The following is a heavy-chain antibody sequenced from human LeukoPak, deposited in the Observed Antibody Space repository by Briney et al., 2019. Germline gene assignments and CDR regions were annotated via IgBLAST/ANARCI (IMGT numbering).Heavy chain of an antibody. J-gene: IGHJ6*03. CDR1: GFTFSSYW. CDR2: INSDGSST. Sequence: PGGSLRLSYAASGFTFSSYWMHWVRQAPGKGLVWVSRINSDGSSTSYADSVKGRFTISRDNAKNTLYLQMNSLRAEDTAVYYCARVGYSSSAYYYYYYMDVWGKGTTVTVSS. D-gene: IGHD6-6*01. V-gene: IGHV3-74*01. CDR3: ARVGYSSSAYYYYYYMDV.